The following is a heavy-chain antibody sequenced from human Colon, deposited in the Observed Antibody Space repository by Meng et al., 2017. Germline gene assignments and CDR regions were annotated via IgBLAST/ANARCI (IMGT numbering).Heavy chain of an antibody. V-gene: IGHV4-61*01. CDR3: ARGQDSAKVGY. CDR1: GVSVSGGTYY. Sequence: SETLSLTCSVSGVSVSGGTYYWSWIRQPPGKGLEWIGHIHDSGSTNYNPSLKSRATFSVDTSKNLFSLEVNSVTAADTAVYYCARGQDSAKVGYWGQGTLVTVSS. CDR2: IHDSGST. D-gene: IGHD5-18*01. J-gene: IGHJ4*02.